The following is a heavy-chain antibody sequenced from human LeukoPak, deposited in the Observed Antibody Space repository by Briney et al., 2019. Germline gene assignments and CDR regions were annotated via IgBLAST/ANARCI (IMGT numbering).Heavy chain of an antibody. CDR2: INPNSGGT. D-gene: IGHD5-24*01. J-gene: IGHJ3*02. CDR3: ARDEEMATYNI. Sequence: ASVKVSCKASGYTFTGYYMHWVRQAPGPGLEWMGWINPNSGGTNHAQKFQGRVTMTRDTSISTAYMELRRLRSDDTAVYYCARDEEMATYNIWGQGTRVTVSS. V-gene: IGHV1-2*02. CDR1: GYTFTGYY.